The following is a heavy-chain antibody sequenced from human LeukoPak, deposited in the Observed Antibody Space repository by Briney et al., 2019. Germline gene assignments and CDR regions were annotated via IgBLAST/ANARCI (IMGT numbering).Heavy chain of an antibody. CDR3: ARADKIQLWLLDY. J-gene: IGHJ4*02. D-gene: IGHD5-18*01. Sequence: PGGSLRLSCAASGFTFSSYWMHWVRQAPGKGLVWVSRINSDGSSTSYADSVKGRFTISRDNAKNTLYLQMNSLRAEDTAVYYCARADKIQLWLLDYWGQGTLVTVSS. CDR1: GFTFSSYW. V-gene: IGHV3-74*01. CDR2: INSDGSST.